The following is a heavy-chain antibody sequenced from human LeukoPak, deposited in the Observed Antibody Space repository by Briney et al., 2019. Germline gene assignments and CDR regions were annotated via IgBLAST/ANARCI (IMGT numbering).Heavy chain of an antibody. CDR1: GYTFTNYD. J-gene: IGHJ4*02. Sequence: GASVKVSCKASGYTFTNYDINWVRQSTGQGLEWMGWMNPNSGNTGYPQKFQGRVTMTRNTSISTAYMELSGLRSEDTAVYYCARARFLDYWGQGTLVTVSS. CDR3: ARARFLDY. V-gene: IGHV1-8*01. CDR2: MNPNSGNT. D-gene: IGHD3-3*01.